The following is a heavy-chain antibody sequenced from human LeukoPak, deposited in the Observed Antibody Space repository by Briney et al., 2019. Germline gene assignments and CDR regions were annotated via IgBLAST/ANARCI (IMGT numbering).Heavy chain of an antibody. CDR2: ISGSGGTT. V-gene: IGHV3-23*01. J-gene: IGHJ4*02. CDR1: GFTFSSYA. D-gene: IGHD2-2*01. CDR3: VKGQTSTWYYFDF. Sequence: EGSLRLSCAVSGFTFSSYAMTWVRQAPGKGLEWVSIISGSGGTTYYADSVMGRFTISRDNSKNKLYLQMSNLRAEDTAVYYCVKGQTSTWYYFDFWGQGTLVTVSS.